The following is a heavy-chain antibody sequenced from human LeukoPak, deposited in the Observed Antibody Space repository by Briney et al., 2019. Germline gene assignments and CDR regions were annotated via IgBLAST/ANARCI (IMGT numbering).Heavy chain of an antibody. D-gene: IGHD3-22*01. CDR2: IWYDGSNK. V-gene: IGHV3-33*01. CDR3: ASESYYYDSSGYVDY. Sequence: PGGSLRLSCAASGFTFSSYGMHWVRQAPGKGLEWVAVIWYDGSNKYYADSVKGRFTISRDNSKNTLYLQMNSLRAEDTAVYYCASESYYYDSSGYVDYWGQGTLVTVSS. J-gene: IGHJ4*02. CDR1: GFTFSSYG.